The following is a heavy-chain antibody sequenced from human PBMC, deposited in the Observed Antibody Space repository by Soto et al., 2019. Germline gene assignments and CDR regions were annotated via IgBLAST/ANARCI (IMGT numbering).Heavy chain of an antibody. Sequence: WASVKVSCKASGYTFTGYYMHWVRQAPGQGLEWMGWINPNSGGTNYAQKFQGWVTMTRDTSISTAYMELSRLRSDDTAVYYCARAIAAAGAYYGMDVWGQGTTVTVYS. CDR1: GYTFTGYY. CDR2: INPNSGGT. D-gene: IGHD6-13*01. V-gene: IGHV1-2*04. J-gene: IGHJ6*02. CDR3: ARAIAAAGAYYGMDV.